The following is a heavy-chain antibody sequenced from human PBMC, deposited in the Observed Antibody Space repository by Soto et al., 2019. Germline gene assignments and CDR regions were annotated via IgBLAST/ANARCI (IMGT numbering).Heavy chain of an antibody. CDR1: GFTVSSNY. D-gene: IGHD2-2*01. CDR3: ATSADDYYSDY. V-gene: IGHV3-53*01. Sequence: GGSLRLSCAASGFTVSSNYMSWVRQAPGKGLEWVSVIYSGGSTYYADSVKGRFTISRDNSKNTLYLQMNSLRAEDTAVYYCATSADDYYSDYWGQGTLVTVSS. J-gene: IGHJ4*02. CDR2: IYSGGST.